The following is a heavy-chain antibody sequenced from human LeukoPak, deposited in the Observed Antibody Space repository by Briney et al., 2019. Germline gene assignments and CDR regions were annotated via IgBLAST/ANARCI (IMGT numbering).Heavy chain of an antibody. CDR1: GFTISSCD. D-gene: IGHD6-19*01. CDR2: IGTAGDT. Sequence: GGSLRLSCAASGFTISSCDMHWVRQATGKGLEWVSAIGTAGDTYYPGSVKGRFTISRENAKNSLYLQMNSLRAGDTAVYYCARADSGWYAFDYWGQGTLVTVSS. V-gene: IGHV3-13*01. J-gene: IGHJ4*02. CDR3: ARADSGWYAFDY.